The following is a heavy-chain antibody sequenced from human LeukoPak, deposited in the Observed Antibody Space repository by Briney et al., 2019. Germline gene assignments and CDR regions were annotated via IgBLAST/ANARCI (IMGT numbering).Heavy chain of an antibody. D-gene: IGHD2-2*01. CDR1: GGSFSGYY. CDR3: ARGEPARGDAFDI. Sequence: SETLSLTCAVYGGSFSGYYWSWIRQPPGKGLEWIGEINHSGSTNYNPSLKSRVTISVDTSKSQFSLKLSSVTAADTAVYYCARGEPARGDAFDIWGQGTMVTVSS. J-gene: IGHJ3*02. V-gene: IGHV4-34*01. CDR2: INHSGST.